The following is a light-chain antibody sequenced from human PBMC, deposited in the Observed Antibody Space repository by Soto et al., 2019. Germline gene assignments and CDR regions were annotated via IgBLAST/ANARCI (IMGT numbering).Light chain of an antibody. CDR2: AAS. J-gene: IGKJ1*01. CDR3: PQSYRIPPWT. CDR1: QSISTF. V-gene: IGKV1-39*01. Sequence: DIQMTQSPSSLSASVGDRVTITCRASQSISTFLNWYQQRPGKAPERLIYAASNLQSGVPSRFSGSGSGTDFALTISSLQPEDFATYYCPQSYRIPPWTFGQGTKVEIK.